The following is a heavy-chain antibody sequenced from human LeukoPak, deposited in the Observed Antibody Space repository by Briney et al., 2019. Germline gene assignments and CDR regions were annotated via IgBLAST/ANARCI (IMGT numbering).Heavy chain of an antibody. CDR2: ISSSGSTT. V-gene: IGHV3-48*03. CDR1: GFTFSSYE. D-gene: IGHD5-18*01. J-gene: IGHJ4*02. Sequence: PGGSLRLSCPASGFTFSSYEMNWVRQAPGKGLEWVSYISSSGSTTYYADSVKGRFTISRDSATNSLYLQMNSLRAEDTAVYYCARGYSYGQLYHFDYWGQGTLVTVSS. CDR3: ARGYSYGQLYHFDY.